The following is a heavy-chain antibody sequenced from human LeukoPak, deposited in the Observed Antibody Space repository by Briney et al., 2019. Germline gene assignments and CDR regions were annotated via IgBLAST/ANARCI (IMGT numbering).Heavy chain of an antibody. Sequence: GGSLRLSCAASGFTFSDYAINWVRQAPGKGLEWVSGISGSGTITYFADSVKGRSTISRDNSKSTLYLQMNSLRAEDTAIYYCARVTGSGHDSWGQGTLVTVSS. J-gene: IGHJ4*02. CDR1: GFTFSDYA. D-gene: IGHD3-10*01. CDR3: ARVTGSGHDS. CDR2: ISGSGTIT. V-gene: IGHV3-23*01.